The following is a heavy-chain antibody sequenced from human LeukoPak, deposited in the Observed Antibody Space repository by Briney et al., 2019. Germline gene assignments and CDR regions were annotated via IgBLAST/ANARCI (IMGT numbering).Heavy chain of an antibody. CDR1: GYTFTSYD. CDR2: MNPNSGNT. Sequence: GASVKVSCKASGYTFTSYDINWVRQATGQGLEWMGWMNPNSGNTGYAQKFQGRVTMTRNTSISTAYMELSSLRSEDTAVYYCARGPRGYFDWLLSHPDPNFDYWGQGTLVTVSS. D-gene: IGHD3-9*01. CDR3: ARGPRGYFDWLLSHPDPNFDY. J-gene: IGHJ4*02. V-gene: IGHV1-8*01.